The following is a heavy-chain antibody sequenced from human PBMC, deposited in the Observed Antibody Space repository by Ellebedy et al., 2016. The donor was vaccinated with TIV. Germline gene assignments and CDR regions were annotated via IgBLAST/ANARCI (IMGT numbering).Heavy chain of an antibody. J-gene: IGHJ3*02. CDR2: ISGSGGST. CDR3: AILLDSRGAFDI. CDR1: GFTFNNYA. V-gene: IGHV3-23*01. Sequence: GESLKISCAASGFTFNNYAMSWVRQAPGKGLEWVSAISGSGGSTWYADSVKGRFNISRDNSKNTLYLHMNSLRAEDTAVYYCAILLDSRGAFDIWGQGTMVTVSS. D-gene: IGHD3-22*01.